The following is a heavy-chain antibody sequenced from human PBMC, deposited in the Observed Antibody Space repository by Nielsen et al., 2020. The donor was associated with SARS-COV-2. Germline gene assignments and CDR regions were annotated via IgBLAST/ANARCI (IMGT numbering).Heavy chain of an antibody. J-gene: IGHJ6*02. V-gene: IGHV3-30-3*01. Sequence: GESLKISCAVSGFTFSTCSNCAMDWVRQAPGKGLEWVAFLSSEGTKEFYTDSVQGRFIISRDNSKNTLYLQMNSLGADDTAIYYCTRRVAGGTMDVWGQGTTVTVSS. D-gene: IGHD6-19*01. CDR1: GFTFSTCSNCA. CDR2: LSSEGTKE. CDR3: TRRVAGGTMDV.